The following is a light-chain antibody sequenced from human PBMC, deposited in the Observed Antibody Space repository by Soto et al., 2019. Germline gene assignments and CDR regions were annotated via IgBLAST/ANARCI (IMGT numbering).Light chain of an antibody. CDR3: QQYNSYSPT. CDR1: QSSSW. J-gene: IGKJ1*01. Sequence: DIQMTQSPSTLSASVGDRVTITCRASQSSSWLAWYQQKPGKAPKLLIYDASSLESGVPSRFSGSGSGTEFTLTISSLQPDDFATYYCQQYNSYSPTFGQGTKVDI. CDR2: DAS. V-gene: IGKV1-5*01.